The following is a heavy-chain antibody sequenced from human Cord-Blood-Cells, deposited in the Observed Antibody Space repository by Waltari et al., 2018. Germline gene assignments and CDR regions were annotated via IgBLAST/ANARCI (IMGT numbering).Heavy chain of an antibody. Sequence: QVKLQQWGAGPLKPSETLFLTCSVAVGSFSGYYWSWIRQPPGKGLEWIGEINHSGSTNYNPSLKSRVTIAVDTSKNQFSLKLSSVTAADTGVYYCARIELGIGYDYWGQGTLVTVSS. V-gene: IGHV4-34*01. CDR2: INHSGST. D-gene: IGHD7-27*01. J-gene: IGHJ4*02. CDR1: VGSFSGYY. CDR3: ARIELGIGYDY.